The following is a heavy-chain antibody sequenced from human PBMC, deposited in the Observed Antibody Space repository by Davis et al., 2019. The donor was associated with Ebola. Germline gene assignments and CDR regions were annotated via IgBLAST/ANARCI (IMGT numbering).Heavy chain of an antibody. CDR3: AKLAVRGNYYGSDF. V-gene: IGHV3-13*01. D-gene: IGHD3-10*01. J-gene: IGHJ4*02. CDR2: IGNVGDT. CDR1: GFTFDRSD. Sequence: PGGSLRLSCVGSGFTFDRSDMHWVRQAPGKGLEWVSGIGNVGDTYYPASVKGRFTVSRDNSMNTVYLQCNSLRVEDTAVYYCAKLAVRGNYYGSDFWGRGTLVTVSS.